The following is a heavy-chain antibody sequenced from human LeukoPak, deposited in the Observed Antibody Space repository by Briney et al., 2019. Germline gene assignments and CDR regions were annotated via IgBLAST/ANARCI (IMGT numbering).Heavy chain of an antibody. CDR2: INPNSGGT. D-gene: IGHD3-3*01. Sequence: ASVKVSCKASGYTFTGYYMHWVRQSPGQGLEWMGGINPNSGGTNYAQKFQGRVPMTRDTSISTAYMELSRLRSDATAVYYCARRSTVKIFGVVTPNNWFDPWGQGTLVTVSS. CDR3: ARRSTVKIFGVVTPNNWFDP. CDR1: GYTFTGYY. J-gene: IGHJ5*02. V-gene: IGHV1-2*02.